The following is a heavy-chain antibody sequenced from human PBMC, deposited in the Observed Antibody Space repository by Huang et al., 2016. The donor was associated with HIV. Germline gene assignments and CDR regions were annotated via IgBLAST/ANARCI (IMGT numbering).Heavy chain of an antibody. D-gene: IGHD6-13*01. CDR2: GYQSGST. J-gene: IGHJ4*02. Sequence: QLQLQESGPGQVKPSETLSLTCTVSGDFISSTNYYWGWIRQSPGKGLEWVGSGYQSGSTNYNPSLKRRVTLSVDTSRNQLSLRLNAVTAADTAVYYCASQHIGAAATWFWGRGTQVAVSS. CDR1: GDFISSTNYY. V-gene: IGHV4-39*01. CDR3: ASQHIGAAATWF.